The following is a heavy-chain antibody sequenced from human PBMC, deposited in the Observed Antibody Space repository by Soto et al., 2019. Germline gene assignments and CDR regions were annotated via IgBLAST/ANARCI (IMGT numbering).Heavy chain of an antibody. V-gene: IGHV1-18*04. CDR1: GYTFTSYY. CDR2: ISPYNGNT. Sequence: ASVKVSCKASGYTFTSYYMHWVRQAPGQGLEWMGMISPYNGNTNYAQKLQGRVTMTTDTSTSTAYMELRSLRSDDTAVYYCARDRREIDYWGQGTLVTVSS. CDR3: ARDRREIDY. J-gene: IGHJ4*02.